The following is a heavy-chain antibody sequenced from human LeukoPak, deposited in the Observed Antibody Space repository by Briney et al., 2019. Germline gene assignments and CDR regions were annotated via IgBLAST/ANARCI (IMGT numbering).Heavy chain of an antibody. Sequence: QTGGSLRLSCAASGFTFSSYGMSWVRQAPGKGLEWVSAISGSGGSTYYADSVKGRFTISRDNSKNTLYLQMNSLRAEDTAVYYCANIGYCSSTSCYAGIAAAATFDYWGQGTLVTVSS. CDR3: ANIGYCSSTSCYAGIAAAATFDY. V-gene: IGHV3-23*01. CDR2: ISGSGGST. J-gene: IGHJ4*02. CDR1: GFTFSSYG. D-gene: IGHD2-2*01.